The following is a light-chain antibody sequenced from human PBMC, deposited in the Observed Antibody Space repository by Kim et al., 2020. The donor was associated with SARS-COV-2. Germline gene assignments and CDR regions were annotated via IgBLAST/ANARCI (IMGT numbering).Light chain of an antibody. CDR2: QDS. CDR1: KLGVKY. Sequence: VSPGQTASLTCSGDKLGVKYSCWYQQKPGQSPVLVIYQDSKRPSGIPERFSGSNSGNTATLTLSGTQAMDEADYYCQAWDSSTEVVFGGGTQLTVL. V-gene: IGLV3-1*01. CDR3: QAWDSSTEVV. J-gene: IGLJ2*01.